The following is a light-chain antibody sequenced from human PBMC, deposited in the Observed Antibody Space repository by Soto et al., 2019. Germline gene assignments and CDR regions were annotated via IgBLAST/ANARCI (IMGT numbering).Light chain of an antibody. CDR2: GTS. J-gene: IGKJ5*01. Sequence: EIVMTQSPVTLSVAPGERATLSCRASQNISRSLAWYQQKPGQGPSLRLYGTSTRAGGVPAGCSGGGSGAERTLTITSLQSEDVAVYYCQQRSNWPPSITFRQWTRLQMK. V-gene: IGKV3-15*01. CDR1: QNISRS. CDR3: QQRSNWPPSIT.